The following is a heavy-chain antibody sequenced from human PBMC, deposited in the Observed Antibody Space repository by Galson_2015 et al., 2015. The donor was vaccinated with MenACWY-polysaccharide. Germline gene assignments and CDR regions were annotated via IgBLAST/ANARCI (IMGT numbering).Heavy chain of an antibody. D-gene: IGHD3-10*01. CDR1: GGSFSTYY. J-gene: IGHJ3*01. CDR3: ARRGRDGSFDL. V-gene: IGHV4-59*08. Sequence: ETLSLTCTVSGGSFSTYYWSWLRPPPGKELEWIGYIYHNGGTNYNPSLKSRVTITIDTSNNYFSLRLSSMTAADTAVYYCARRGRDGSFDLWGQGTMVTVSS. CDR2: IYHNGGT.